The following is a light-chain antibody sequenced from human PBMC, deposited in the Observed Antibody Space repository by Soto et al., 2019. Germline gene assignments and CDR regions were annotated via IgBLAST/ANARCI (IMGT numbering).Light chain of an antibody. Sequence: QSALTQPASVSGSPGQSITISCTGSSSDVGGFNYVSWYQQHPGNAPKLLIYEVSNRPSGVSGRFSASKSGNTASLTISGLQAEDEADYYCCSSTRSATLVFAGGTKLTVL. V-gene: IGLV2-14*03. CDR3: CSSTRSATLV. CDR2: EVS. CDR1: SSDVGGFNY. J-gene: IGLJ2*01.